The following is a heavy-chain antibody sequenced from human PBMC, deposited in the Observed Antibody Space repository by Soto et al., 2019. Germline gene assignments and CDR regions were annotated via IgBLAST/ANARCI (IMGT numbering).Heavy chain of an antibody. J-gene: IGHJ5*02. Sequence: GGSLRLSCAASGFTFSSYAMSWVRQAPGKGLEWVSAISGSGGSTYYADSVKGRFTISRDNSKNTLYLQMNSLRAEDTAVYYCAKVAQRRITIFGVSIPKNWFDPWGQGTLVTVSS. CDR2: ISGSGGST. CDR1: GFTFSSYA. V-gene: IGHV3-23*01. CDR3: AKVAQRRITIFGVSIPKNWFDP. D-gene: IGHD3-3*01.